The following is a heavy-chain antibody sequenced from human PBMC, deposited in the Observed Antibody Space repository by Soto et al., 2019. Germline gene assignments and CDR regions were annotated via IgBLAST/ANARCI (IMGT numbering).Heavy chain of an antibody. J-gene: IGHJ4*02. CDR1: GFTFSSYS. V-gene: IGHV3-48*01. CDR3: ARDATVQQLVLDY. Sequence: EVQLLESGGGLVQPGGSLRLSCAASGFTFSSYSMNWVRQAPGKGLEWVSYISSSGSTTYYADSVKGRFTISRDNAKNSLYLQMNNLRAEDSAVYYCARDATVQQLVLDYWGQGTLVTVSS. D-gene: IGHD6-13*01. CDR2: ISSSGSTT.